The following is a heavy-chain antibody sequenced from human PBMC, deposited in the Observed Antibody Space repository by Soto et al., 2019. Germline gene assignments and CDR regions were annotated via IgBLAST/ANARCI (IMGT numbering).Heavy chain of an antibody. Sequence: EVQLVESGGGLVQPGGSLRLSCAASGFTFSSYSMNWVRQAPGKGLEWVSSISSSSSYIYYADSVKGRFTISRDNAKNSLYLQMNSLRAEDTAVYYCARDVCTAARPPTCYYYGMDVWGQGTTVTVSS. V-gene: IGHV3-21*01. J-gene: IGHJ6*02. CDR3: ARDVCTAARPPTCYYYGMDV. CDR2: ISSSSSYI. CDR1: GFTFSSYS. D-gene: IGHD6-6*01.